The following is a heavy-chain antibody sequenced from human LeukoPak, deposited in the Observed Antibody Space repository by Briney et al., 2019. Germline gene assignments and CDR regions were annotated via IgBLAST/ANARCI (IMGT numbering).Heavy chain of an antibody. CDR2: INHSGST. J-gene: IGHJ4*02. V-gene: IGHV4-34*01. CDR3: ARGSSMEADY. CDR1: GGSFSGYY. Sequence: PSETLSLTCAVYGGSFSGYYWSWIRQPPGKGLEWIGEINHSGSTNYNPSLKSRVTISVDTSKNQFSLKLSSVTAADTAVYYCARGSSMEADYWGQGTLVTVSS. D-gene: IGHD6-6*01.